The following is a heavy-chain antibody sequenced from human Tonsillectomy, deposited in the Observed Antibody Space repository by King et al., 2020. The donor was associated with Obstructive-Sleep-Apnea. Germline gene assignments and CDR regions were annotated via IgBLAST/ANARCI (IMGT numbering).Heavy chain of an antibody. V-gene: IGHV3-9*01. D-gene: IGHD3-22*01. J-gene: IGHJ4*02. CDR2: ISWNSGSI. Sequence: EVQLVESGGGLVQPGRSLRLSCAASGFTFDDYAMHWVRHAPGKGLEWVSGISWNSGSIGYADSVKGRFTISRDNAKNSLYLQMNSLRAEDTALYYCAKDESPYYYDSSGYYYYYWGQGTLVTVSS. CDR1: GFTFDDYA. CDR3: AKDESPYYYDSSGYYYYY.